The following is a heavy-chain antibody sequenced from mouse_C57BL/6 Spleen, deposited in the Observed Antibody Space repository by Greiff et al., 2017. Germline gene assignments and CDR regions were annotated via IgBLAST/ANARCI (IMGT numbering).Heavy chain of an antibody. D-gene: IGHD2-4*01. Sequence: EVKLVESGGGLVKPGGSLKLSCAASGFTFSDYGMHWVRQAPEKGLEWVAYISSGSSTIYYADTVKGRFTISRDNAKNTLFLQMPSLRSEDTAMYYCARNDYGLMDYWGQGTSVTVSS. CDR3: ARNDYGLMDY. CDR2: ISSGSSTI. J-gene: IGHJ4*01. CDR1: GFTFSDYG. V-gene: IGHV5-17*01.